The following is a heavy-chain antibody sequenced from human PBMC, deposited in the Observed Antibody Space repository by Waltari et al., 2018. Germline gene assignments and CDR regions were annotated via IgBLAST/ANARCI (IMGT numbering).Heavy chain of an antibody. V-gene: IGHV1-18*01. Sequence: VQLVQSGVEVKQPGASVKLSCTASGYSFASYGSSWVRQAPGQGLEWMGWFNPDNGDGNYAQKFQGRVTMTTDSSTTTAHMELRSLGSDDTAVYYCARRSPYSGFDYWGQGTLVTVSS. CDR3: ARRSPYSGFDY. CDR2: FNPDNGDG. CDR1: GYSFASYG. J-gene: IGHJ4*02. D-gene: IGHD2-15*01.